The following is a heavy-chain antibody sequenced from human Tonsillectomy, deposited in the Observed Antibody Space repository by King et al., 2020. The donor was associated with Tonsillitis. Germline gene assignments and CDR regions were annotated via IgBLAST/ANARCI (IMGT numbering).Heavy chain of an antibody. CDR2: INPSGGTT. Sequence: QRQLVQSGAEVKKPGASVKVSCKTSGYTFTSNWIHWVRQAPGQGLEWMGTINPSGGTTYYAQNCQGRVTVTRDTSTSTVYTELSSLRPEDTAMYYCARDRSITVTGMSGWWFDPWGQGTLVTVSS. V-gene: IGHV1-46*01. J-gene: IGHJ5*02. CDR1: GYTFTSNW. D-gene: IGHD6-19*01. CDR3: ARDRSITVTGMSGWWFDP.